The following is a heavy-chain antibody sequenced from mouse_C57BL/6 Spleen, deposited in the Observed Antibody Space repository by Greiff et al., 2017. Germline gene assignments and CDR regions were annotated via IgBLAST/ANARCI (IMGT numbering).Heavy chain of an antibody. CDR1: GYTFTSYG. CDR3: ARYYDGYSYYAMDY. Sequence: VQGVESGAELARPGASVKLSCKASGYTFTSYGISWVKQRTGQGLEWIGEIYPRSGNTYYNEKFKGKATLTADKSSSTAYMELRSLTSEESAVYFCARYYDGYSYYAMDYWGQGTSVTVSS. J-gene: IGHJ4*01. V-gene: IGHV1-81*01. CDR2: IYPRSGNT. D-gene: IGHD2-3*01.